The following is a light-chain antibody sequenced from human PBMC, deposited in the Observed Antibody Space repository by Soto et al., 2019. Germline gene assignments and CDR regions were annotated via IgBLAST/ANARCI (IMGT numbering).Light chain of an antibody. J-gene: IGKJ4*01. CDR1: QNINTW. V-gene: IGKV1-5*01. CDR3: HQYGYH. CDR2: DAS. Sequence: DIPMTQSPSTLSASVGDRVTITCRARQNINTWLAWYQQKPGEAPKLLIYDASNLESGVPSRFSGSGSGTEFTLTISSLQPDDFATYYCHQYGYHFGGGTKVDIK.